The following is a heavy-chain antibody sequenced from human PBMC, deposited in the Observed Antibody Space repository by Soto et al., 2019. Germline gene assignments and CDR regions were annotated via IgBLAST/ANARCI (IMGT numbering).Heavy chain of an antibody. CDR3: ARVGYSSTGTTFHYHGLDV. CDR1: GYTFTSYY. CDR2: INPSGGST. J-gene: IGHJ6*02. Sequence: GASVKVSCKASGYTFTSYYMHWVRQAPGQGLEWMGIINPSGGSTTYAQKFQGRVTMTRDTSTHTFYMELSSLRSEDTAMYYCARVGYSSTGTTFHYHGLDVWGQGTTVTVSS. V-gene: IGHV1-46*01. D-gene: IGHD3-22*01.